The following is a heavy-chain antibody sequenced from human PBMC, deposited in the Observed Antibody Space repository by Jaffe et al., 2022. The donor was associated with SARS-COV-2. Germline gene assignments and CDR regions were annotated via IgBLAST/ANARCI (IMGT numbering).Heavy chain of an antibody. J-gene: IGHJ4*02. Sequence: EVQLVESGGGLVKPGGSLRLSCAASGFTFSNAWMSWVRQAPGKGLEWVGRIKSKTDGGTTDYAAPVKGRFTISRDDSKNTLYLQMNSLKTEDTAVYYCTTDPGYGGTGFDYWGQGTLVTVSS. CDR3: TTDPGYGGTGFDY. CDR2: IKSKTDGGTT. D-gene: IGHD2-15*01. V-gene: IGHV3-15*01. CDR1: GFTFSNAW.